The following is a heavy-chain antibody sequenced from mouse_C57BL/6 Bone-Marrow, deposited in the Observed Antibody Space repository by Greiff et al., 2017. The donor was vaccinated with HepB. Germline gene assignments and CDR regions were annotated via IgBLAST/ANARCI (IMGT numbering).Heavy chain of an antibody. D-gene: IGHD1-1*01. Sequence: QVQLQQSGPELVKPGASVKISCKASGYAFSSSWMNGVKQSPGKGLEWIGRIYPGDGDTNYNGKFKGKATLTADESSSTAYMQFSSLTSEESAVYVCAGGHYCGGSLWYFDVWGTGTTVTVAS. CDR2: IYPGDGDT. J-gene: IGHJ1*03. CDR3: AGGHYCGGSLWYFDV. CDR1: GYAFSSSW. V-gene: IGHV1-82*01.